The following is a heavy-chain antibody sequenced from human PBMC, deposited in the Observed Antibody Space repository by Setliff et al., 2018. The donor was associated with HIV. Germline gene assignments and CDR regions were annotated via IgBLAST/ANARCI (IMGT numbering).Heavy chain of an antibody. CDR2: VYYSGFT. CDR3: ASPQDYGDNYYFDY. J-gene: IGHJ4*02. D-gene: IGHD4-17*01. V-gene: IGHV4-59*04. CDR1: GASIDNYY. Sequence: SETLSLTCSVSGASIDNYYWSWIRQPPGRALEWIGYVYYSGFTYYNPSLKSRVTMSVDTSKSQFSLRLSSVTATDAALYYCASPQDYGDNYYFDYWGQGALVTVSS.